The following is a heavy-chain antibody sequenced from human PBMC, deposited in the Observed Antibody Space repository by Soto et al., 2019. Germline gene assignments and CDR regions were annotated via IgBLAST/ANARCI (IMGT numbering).Heavy chain of an antibody. D-gene: IGHD2-8*01. CDR2: IYYSGST. CDR1: GGSISSSSYY. V-gene: IGHV4-39*01. CDR3: ARPGRYCTNGVCYSDYYYGMDV. Sequence: SETLSLTCTVSGGSISSSSYYWGWIRQPPGKGLEWIGSIYYSGSTYYNPSLKSRVTISVDTSKNQFSLKLSSVTAADTAVYFFARPGRYCTNGVCYSDYYYGMDVWGQGTTVT. J-gene: IGHJ6*02.